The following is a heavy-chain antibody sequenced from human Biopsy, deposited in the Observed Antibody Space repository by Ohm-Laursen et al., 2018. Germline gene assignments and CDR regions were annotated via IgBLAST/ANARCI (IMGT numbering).Heavy chain of an antibody. CDR1: GDSISSYY. V-gene: IGHV4-59*01. Sequence: SETLSFTCTVSGDSISSYYWSWIRQPPGKGLQWIGYVYYTGSTDYNPSLQSRVTISVDTSKNRFSLRLRSVTPADTAIYYCARDRGYYSDRTVPGYFDLWGRGTLVTVSS. CDR3: ARDRGYYSDRTVPGYFDL. D-gene: IGHD3-22*01. J-gene: IGHJ2*01. CDR2: VYYTGST.